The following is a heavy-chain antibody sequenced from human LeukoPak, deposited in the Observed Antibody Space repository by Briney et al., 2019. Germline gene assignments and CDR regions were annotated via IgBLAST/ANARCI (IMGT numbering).Heavy chain of an antibody. Sequence: GASVKVSCKASGYTFTGYYMHWVRQAPGQGLEWMGWINPNSGGTNYAQKFQGRVTMTRDTSISTAYMELSRLRSDDTAVYYCAFGGDCSSTSCYWFAFDIWGQGTMVTVSS. CDR3: AFGGDCSSTSCYWFAFDI. CDR2: INPNSGGT. D-gene: IGHD2-2*01. V-gene: IGHV1-2*02. CDR1: GYTFTGYY. J-gene: IGHJ3*02.